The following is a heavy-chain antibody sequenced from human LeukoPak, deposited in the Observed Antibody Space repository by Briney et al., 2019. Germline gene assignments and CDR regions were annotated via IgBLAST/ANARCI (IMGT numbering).Heavy chain of an antibody. D-gene: IGHD6-13*01. V-gene: IGHV5-51*01. CDR1: GYVITSYW. CDR3: ARCRSSSCSWFDP. J-gene: IGHJ5*02. Sequence: GEPLLISCTCSGYVITSYWIGWVRPLPGERQEWTVIIYAGDYDTRYSPSFQGQVTISADKSISTAYLQWSSLKASDTAMYYCARCRSSSCSWFDPWGQGTLVTVSS. CDR2: IYAGDYDT.